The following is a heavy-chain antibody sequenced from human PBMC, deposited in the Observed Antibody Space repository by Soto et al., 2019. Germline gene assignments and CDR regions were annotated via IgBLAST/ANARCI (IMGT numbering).Heavy chain of an antibody. CDR3: GVDKAMPRAYYYYYGMDV. J-gene: IGHJ6*02. V-gene: IGHV1-18*01. CDR1: GYTFTSYG. D-gene: IGHD5-18*01. CDR2: ISAYNGNT. Sequence: ASVKVSCKASGYTFTSYGISWARQAPGQGLEWMGWISAYNGNTNYAQELQGRVTMTTDTSTSTAYMELRSLRSDDTAVYYCGVDKAMPRAYYYYYGMDVWGQGTTVTVSS.